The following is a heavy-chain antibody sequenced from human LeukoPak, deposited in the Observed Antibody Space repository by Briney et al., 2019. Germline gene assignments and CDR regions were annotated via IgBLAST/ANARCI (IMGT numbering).Heavy chain of an antibody. V-gene: IGHV4-59*01. Sequence: SETLSLTCTVSGGSISSYYWSWIRQPPGKGLEWIGHIYYSGSTNYNPSLKSRVTISVDTSKNQFSLKLSSVTAADTAVYYCARGVVSARNWFDPWGQGTLVTVSS. J-gene: IGHJ5*02. CDR1: GGSISSYY. CDR2: IYYSGST. CDR3: ARGVVSARNWFDP. D-gene: IGHD2-15*01.